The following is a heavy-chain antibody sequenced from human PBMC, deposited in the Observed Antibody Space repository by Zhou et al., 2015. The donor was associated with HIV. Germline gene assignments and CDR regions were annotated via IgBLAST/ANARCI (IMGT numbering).Heavy chain of an antibody. V-gene: IGHV1-69*01. CDR2: IIPIFGTA. CDR3: ARGYCSGGSCYKLGY. CDR1: GGTLGNYG. D-gene: IGHD2-15*01. J-gene: IGHJ4*02. Sequence: QVQLVQSGAEVKKPGSSVKVSCRASGGTLGNYGISWVRQAPGQGLEWMGGIIPIFGTASYAQKFQGRVTITADESTSTAYMELSSLRSEDTAVYYCARGYCSGGSCYKLGYWGQGTLVTVSS.